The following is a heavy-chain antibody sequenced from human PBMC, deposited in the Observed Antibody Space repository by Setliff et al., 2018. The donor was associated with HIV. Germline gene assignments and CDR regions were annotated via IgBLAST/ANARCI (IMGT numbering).Heavy chain of an antibody. CDR2: MNPDSGNT. CDR3: ARNXQPTGTPDYYYYHYMDV. CDR1: XXXXINDE. J-gene: IGHJ6*03. Sequence: ASVKVSCKXXXXXXINDEIVWVRQTXXXXXEWMGWMNPDSGNTGYAQKFXXRVTMTRNTSISTAYMDRSSLRSEDPPVYYCARNXQPTGTPDYYYYHYMDVWGKGTTVTVSS. D-gene: IGHD1-1*01. V-gene: IGHV1-8*02.